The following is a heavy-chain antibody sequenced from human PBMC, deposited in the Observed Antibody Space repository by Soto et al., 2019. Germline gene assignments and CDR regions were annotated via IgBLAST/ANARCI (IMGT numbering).Heavy chain of an antibody. CDR1: GFTFSWYS. CDR2: ISSSSSYI. CDR3: ARVHYYDSSGYSH. Sequence: GGSLRLSCAASGFTFSWYSMNWVRQAPGKGLEWVSSISSSSSYIYYADSVKGRFTISRDNAKNSLYLQMNSLRAEDTAVYYCARVHYYDSSGYSHWGQGTLVTVSS. J-gene: IGHJ4*02. V-gene: IGHV3-21*01. D-gene: IGHD3-22*01.